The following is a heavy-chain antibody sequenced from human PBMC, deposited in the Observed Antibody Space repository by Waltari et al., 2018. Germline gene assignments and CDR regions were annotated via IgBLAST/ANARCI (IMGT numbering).Heavy chain of an antibody. CDR3: AREGEWLAEHDY. D-gene: IGHD6-19*01. CDR1: GFTFRSYA. Sequence: QVQLVESGGGVVQPGRSLRLSCAAYGFTFRSYAMHWVRQAPGKGLEWVAVISYDGSNKYYADSVKGRFTISRDNSKNTLYLQMNSLRAEDTAVYYCAREGEWLAEHDYWGQGTLVTVSS. J-gene: IGHJ4*02. V-gene: IGHV3-30*01. CDR2: ISYDGSNK.